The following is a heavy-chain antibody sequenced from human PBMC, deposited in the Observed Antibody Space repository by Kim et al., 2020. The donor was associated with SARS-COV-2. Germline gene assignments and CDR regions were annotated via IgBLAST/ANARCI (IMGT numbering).Heavy chain of an antibody. V-gene: IGHV3-73*01. J-gene: IGHJ4*02. D-gene: IGHD3-3*01. CDR2: SAT. CDR3: TRPSGSGSY. Sequence: SATAYAASGKGRFTISRDDSKNTAYLQMNSLKTEDTAVYYCTRPSGSGSYWGQGTLVTVSS.